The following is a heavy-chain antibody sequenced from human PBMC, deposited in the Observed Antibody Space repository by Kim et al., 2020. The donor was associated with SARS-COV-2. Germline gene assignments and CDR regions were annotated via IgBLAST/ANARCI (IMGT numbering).Heavy chain of an antibody. V-gene: IGHV3-23*01. CDR1: GFSFSSYA. Sequence: GGSLRLSCAASGFSFSSYAMSWVRQAPGKGLEWVSHISGSGGMTYYADSVKGRFTISRDNSKNTLYLQMNSLRAEDTAVYYCARVLRYFDWSPLRGDGFDIWGQGTMVTVSS. CDR3: ARVLRYFDWSPLRGDGFDI. CDR2: ISGSGGMT. D-gene: IGHD3-9*01. J-gene: IGHJ3*02.